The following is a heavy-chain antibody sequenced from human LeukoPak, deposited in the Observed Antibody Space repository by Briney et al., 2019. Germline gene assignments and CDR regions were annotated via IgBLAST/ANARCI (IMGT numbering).Heavy chain of an antibody. Sequence: SETLSLNCTVSGGSINSNYWSWIRQPPGKGLEWIGSIYNSGTTNYNPSLNSRVTISLDTSKNRFSLKLSSVTAADTAVYYCARGRTLYSSSFDYWGQGTLVTVSS. D-gene: IGHD6-13*01. CDR2: IYNSGTT. V-gene: IGHV4-59*01. CDR1: GGSINSNY. J-gene: IGHJ4*02. CDR3: ARGRTLYSSSFDY.